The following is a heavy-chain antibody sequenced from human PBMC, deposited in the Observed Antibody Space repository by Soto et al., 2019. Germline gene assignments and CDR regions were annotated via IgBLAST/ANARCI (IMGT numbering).Heavy chain of an antibody. CDR3: AMVDVYDTPGPQDF. CDR2: INTYNGNT. Sequence: GASVKVSCKASGYSFTRYGIAWARQAPGQGLEWMGWINTYNGNTNYAQNLQGRVTLTTDTSTSTAYMELTSLRSNDTAIYYCAMVDVYDTPGPQDFWGRGSSVTVS. V-gene: IGHV1-18*01. J-gene: IGHJ6*02. CDR1: GYSFTRYG. D-gene: IGHD3-9*01.